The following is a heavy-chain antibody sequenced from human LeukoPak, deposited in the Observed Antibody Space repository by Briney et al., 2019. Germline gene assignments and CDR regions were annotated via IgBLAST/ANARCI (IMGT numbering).Heavy chain of an antibody. D-gene: IGHD3-16*02. V-gene: IGHV3-30*18. CDR2: ISYDGSNK. J-gene: IGHJ4*02. Sequence: GGSLRLSCAASGFTFSSYGMHWVRQAPGKGLEWVAVISYDGSNKYYADSVKGRFTISRDNSKNTLYLQMNSLRAEDTAVYYCAKGESIMITFGGVIVPPIFDYWGQGTLVTVSS. CDR1: GFTFSSYG. CDR3: AKGESIMITFGGVIVPPIFDY.